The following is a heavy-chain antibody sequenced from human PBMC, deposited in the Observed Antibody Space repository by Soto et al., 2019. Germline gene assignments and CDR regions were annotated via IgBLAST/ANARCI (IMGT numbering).Heavy chain of an antibody. Sequence: KPGGSLRLSCAASGFTLSNAWMNWVRHTPGRGLEWVGRIKSRSDGGTPDYGAPVKGRFTISRDDSLNTVYLQMNSLTAEDTGVYYCTTDTRRISVFGVPWDSWGQGTLVTVSS. J-gene: IGHJ4*02. CDR2: IKSRSDGGTP. CDR1: GFTLSNAW. CDR3: TTDTRRISVFGVPWDS. D-gene: IGHD3-3*01. V-gene: IGHV3-15*01.